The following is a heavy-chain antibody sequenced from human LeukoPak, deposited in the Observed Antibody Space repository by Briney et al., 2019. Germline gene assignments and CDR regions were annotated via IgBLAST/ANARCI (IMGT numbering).Heavy chain of an antibody. CDR2: IYYSGST. D-gene: IGHD5-24*01. J-gene: IGHJ2*01. Sequence: SGTLSLTCTVSGGSISSSSYYWGWIRQPPGKGLEWIGSIYYSGSTYYNPSLKSRVTISVDTSKNQFSLKLSSVTAADTAVCYCARLEWYFDLWGRGTLVTVSS. V-gene: IGHV4-39*01. CDR1: GGSISSSSYY. CDR3: ARLEWYFDL.